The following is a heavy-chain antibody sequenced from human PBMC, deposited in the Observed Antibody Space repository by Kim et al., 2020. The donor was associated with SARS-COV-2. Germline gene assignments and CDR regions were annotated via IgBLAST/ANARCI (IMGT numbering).Heavy chain of an antibody. CDR1: GGSISSGGYY. Sequence: SETLSLTCTVSGGSISSGGYYWSWIRQHPGKGLEWIGHILSSGSTYYNPSLRSRLTISVDTSKNHFSLKLTSVTAADTAVYYCARRYGDYWGQGILVTVS. V-gene: IGHV4-31*03. D-gene: IGHD1-1*01. CDR3: ARRYGDY. J-gene: IGHJ4*02. CDR2: ILSSGST.